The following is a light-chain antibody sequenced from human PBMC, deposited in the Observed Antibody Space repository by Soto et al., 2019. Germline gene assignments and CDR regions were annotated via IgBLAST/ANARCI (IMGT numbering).Light chain of an antibody. CDR2: GAS. Sequence: DIQLTQSPSFLSASVGDRVTITCRASQGLSSDLAWYQQKPGKAPKLLIYGASTLQSGVPSRFSGSGSGTEFTLTISSLQPEDFATYYCQQLNSYPITFGQGTRLEIK. CDR3: QQLNSYPIT. CDR1: QGLSSD. J-gene: IGKJ5*01. V-gene: IGKV1-9*01.